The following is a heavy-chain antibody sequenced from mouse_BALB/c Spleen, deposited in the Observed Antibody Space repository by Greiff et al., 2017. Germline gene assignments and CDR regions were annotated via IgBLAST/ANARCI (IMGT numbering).Heavy chain of an antibody. CDR1: GYTFTSYW. CDR2: IYPGSGST. J-gene: IGHJ4*01. CDR3: TRRGLREYYYAMDY. V-gene: IGHV1S22*01. Sequence: KQPGSELVRPGASVKLSCKASGYTFTSYWMHWVKQRPGQGLEWIGNIYPGSGSTNYDEKFKSKATLTVDTSSSTAYMQLSSLTSEDSAVYYCTRRGLREYYYAMDYWGQGTSVTVSS. D-gene: IGHD1-1*01.